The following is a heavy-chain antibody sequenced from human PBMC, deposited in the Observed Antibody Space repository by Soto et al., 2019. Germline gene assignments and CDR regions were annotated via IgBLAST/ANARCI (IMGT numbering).Heavy chain of an antibody. CDR2: ISYDGSNK. V-gene: IGHV3-30*18. Sequence: GGSLRLSCAASGFTFSRYGMHWVRQAPGKGLEWVAVISYDGSNKYYVDSVKGRFTISRDNSKNTLYLQMNSLRAEDTAVYYCAKDSDFWSGSRGPPNWFDPWGQGTLVTVS. CDR1: GFTFSRYG. D-gene: IGHD3-3*01. J-gene: IGHJ5*02. CDR3: AKDSDFWSGSRGPPNWFDP.